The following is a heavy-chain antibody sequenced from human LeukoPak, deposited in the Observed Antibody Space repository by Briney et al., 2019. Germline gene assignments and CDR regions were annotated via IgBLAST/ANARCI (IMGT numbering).Heavy chain of an antibody. CDR1: GGSISSGDYY. CDR3: ARVDSTSSGAAFDI. D-gene: IGHD6-6*01. Sequence: PSETLSLTCTVSGGSISSGDYYWTWIRQPPGKGLEWIGYIYHSGSTYYNPSLKSRVTISVDRSKNQFSLKLSSVTAADTAVYYCARVDSTSSGAAFDIWGQGTMVTVSS. J-gene: IGHJ3*02. CDR2: IYHSGST. V-gene: IGHV4-30-2*01.